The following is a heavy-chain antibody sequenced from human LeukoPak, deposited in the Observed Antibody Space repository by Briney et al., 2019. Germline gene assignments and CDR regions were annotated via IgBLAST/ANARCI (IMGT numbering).Heavy chain of an antibody. V-gene: IGHV3-23*01. CDR2: ISGSGGST. CDR3: AKARRFLEWLPYYFDY. J-gene: IGHJ4*02. Sequence: SGGSLRLSCAASGFTFSSYAMSWVRQAPGKGLEWVSAISGSGGSTYYADSVKGRFTISRDNSKNTLYLQMNSLRAEDTAVYCCAKARRFLEWLPYYFDYWGQGTLVTVSS. CDR1: GFTFSSYA. D-gene: IGHD3-3*01.